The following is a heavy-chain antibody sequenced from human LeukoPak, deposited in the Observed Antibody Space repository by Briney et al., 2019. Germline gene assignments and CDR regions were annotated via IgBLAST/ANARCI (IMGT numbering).Heavy chain of an antibody. CDR2: ISGSSTYI. CDR1: AFTFSTYG. CDR3: ASGGGWVFNN. V-gene: IGHV3-21*01. J-gene: IGHJ4*02. D-gene: IGHD6-19*01. Sequence: TGGSLRLSCAASAFTFSTYGMNWVRQSPGNGLEWVSYISGSSTYIYYAYSVKCRFTISRDNAKNSLYLQMDSLRAEDTAIYYCASGGGWVFNNWGQGTLVTVSS.